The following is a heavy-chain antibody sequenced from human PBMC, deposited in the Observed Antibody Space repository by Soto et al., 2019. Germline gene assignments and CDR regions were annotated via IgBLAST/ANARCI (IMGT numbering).Heavy chain of an antibody. D-gene: IGHD6-19*01. J-gene: IGHJ5*02. Sequence: ASVKVSCKASGYTFTSYYMHWVRQAPGQGLEWMGIINPSGGSTSYAQKFQGRVTMTRDTSTSTVYMELGSLRSEDTAVYYCARGTSVAGGPTWFDPWGHGTLVTVSS. V-gene: IGHV1-46*01. CDR1: GYTFTSYY. CDR2: INPSGGST. CDR3: ARGTSVAGGPTWFDP.